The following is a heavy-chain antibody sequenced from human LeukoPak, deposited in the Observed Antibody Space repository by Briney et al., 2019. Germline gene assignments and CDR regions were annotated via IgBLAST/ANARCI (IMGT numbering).Heavy chain of an antibody. D-gene: IGHD3-22*01. Sequence: GGSLRLSCAASGFTFSSYSMNWVRQAPGKGLECVSSISSSSSYIYYADSVKGRFTISRDNAKNSLYLQMNSLRAEDTAVYYCARVAPYYYVSSGYPIDYMDVSRRGTTVTDSS. J-gene: IGHJ6*03. CDR3: ARVAPYYYVSSGYPIDYMDV. CDR1: GFTFSSYS. V-gene: IGHV3-21*01. CDR2: ISSSSSYI.